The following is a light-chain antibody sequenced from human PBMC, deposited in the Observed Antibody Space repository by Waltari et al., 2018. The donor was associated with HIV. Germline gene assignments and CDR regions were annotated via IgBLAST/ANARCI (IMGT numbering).Light chain of an antibody. Sequence: EIVLTQSPGTLSLSPGERATLPSRASQSVSSSYLAWYQQKPGQAPRLLIYGASSRATGIPDRFSGSGSVTDFTLTISRLEPEDFAVYYCQQYGSSPMYTFGQGTKLEIK. J-gene: IGKJ2*01. V-gene: IGKV3-20*01. CDR1: QSVSSSY. CDR3: QQYGSSPMYT. CDR2: GAS.